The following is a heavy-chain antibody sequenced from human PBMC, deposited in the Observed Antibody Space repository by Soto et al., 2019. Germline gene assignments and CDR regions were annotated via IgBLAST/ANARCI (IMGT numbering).Heavy chain of an antibody. CDR1: GGSISSYY. CDR3: AREEYSSSSGPFDY. J-gene: IGHJ4*02. CDR2: IYTSGST. D-gene: IGHD6-6*01. V-gene: IGHV4-4*07. Sequence: QVQLQESGPGLVKPSETLSLTCTVSGGSISSYYWSWIRQPAGKGLEWIGRIYTSGSTNYNPSLKSRVTMSVDTSKNQFSLKLSSVTAADTAVYYCAREEYSSSSGPFDYWGQETLVTVSS.